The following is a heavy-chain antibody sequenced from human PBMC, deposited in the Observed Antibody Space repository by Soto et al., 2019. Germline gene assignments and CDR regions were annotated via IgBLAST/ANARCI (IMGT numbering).Heavy chain of an antibody. CDR1: SDSMNSGGYY. CDR3: ARRGGSSSGYYYYAMDV. J-gene: IGHJ6*02. Sequence: QVQLQESGPGLVKPSQTLSLTCSVSSDSMNSGGYYWSWIRQHPVKGLEWIGYIYSNGDTYYNPSLNSRVTISVDTSKNQFSLNLTSVTAADTAVYYWARRGGSSSGYYYYAMDVWGQGTTVTVSS. V-gene: IGHV4-31*03. D-gene: IGHD6-6*01. CDR2: IYSNGDT.